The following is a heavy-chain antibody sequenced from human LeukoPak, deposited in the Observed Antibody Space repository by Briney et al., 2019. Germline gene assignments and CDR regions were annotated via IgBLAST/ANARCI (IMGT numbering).Heavy chain of an antibody. CDR2: IGGGGENT. D-gene: IGHD1-26*01. J-gene: IGHJ4*02. CDR1: GFTFNSYA. V-gene: IGHV3-23*01. Sequence: GGSLRLSCAASGFTFNSYALSWVRQAPGKGLEWVSTIGGGGENTYYADSVKGRFTISRDSSKNTVYLNMKSLRAEDTAVYFCAKVLPGSKDYWGQGTLVTVTS. CDR3: AKVLPGSKDY.